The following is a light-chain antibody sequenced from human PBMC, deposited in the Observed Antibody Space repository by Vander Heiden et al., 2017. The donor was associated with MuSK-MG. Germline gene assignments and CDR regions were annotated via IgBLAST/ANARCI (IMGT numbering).Light chain of an antibody. CDR2: GAS. CDR3: QQYNNWPPRT. J-gene: IGKJ1*01. V-gene: IGKV3-15*01. CDR1: QSVSSN. Sequence: EIVMTHPPSTLSVSPGERATLSCRASQSVSSNLAWYQQKPGQAPRLLTYGASTRATGIPARFIGSGSWTEFTLTISSLQSEDFAVYYCQQYNNWPPRTFGQGTKVEIK.